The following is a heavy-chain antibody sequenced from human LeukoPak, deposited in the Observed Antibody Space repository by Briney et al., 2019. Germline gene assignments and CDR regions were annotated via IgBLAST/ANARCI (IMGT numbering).Heavy chain of an antibody. D-gene: IGHD3-22*01. Sequence: GGSLRLSCAASGFTFSSYSMNWVRQAPGKGLEWVSAISGSGGSTYYADSVKGRFTISRDNSKNTLYLQMNSLRAEDTAVYYCAKDHGSMIVVVITPFDYWGQGTLVTVSS. V-gene: IGHV3-23*01. CDR3: AKDHGSMIVVVITPFDY. CDR1: GFTFSSYS. CDR2: ISGSGGST. J-gene: IGHJ4*02.